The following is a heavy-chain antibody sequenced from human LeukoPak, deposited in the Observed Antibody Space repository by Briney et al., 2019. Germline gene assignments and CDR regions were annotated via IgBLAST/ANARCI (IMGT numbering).Heavy chain of an antibody. Sequence: KPSETLSLTCSDSGGSISGYYWTWIRQPPGKGLEWIGYIHSNGDTNYNPSLKSRVTISVDTSKNQFSLKLSSVTAADTAVYYCARGKTYYDISKDAVDIWGQGTMVTVSS. D-gene: IGHD3-22*01. CDR3: ARGKTYYDISKDAVDI. V-gene: IGHV4-59*01. CDR1: GGSISGYY. J-gene: IGHJ3*02. CDR2: IHSNGDT.